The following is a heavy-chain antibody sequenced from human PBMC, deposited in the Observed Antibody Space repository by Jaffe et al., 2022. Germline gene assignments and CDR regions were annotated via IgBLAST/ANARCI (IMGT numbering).Heavy chain of an antibody. CDR3: AKDGITFGGVIVMWGRDY. D-gene: IGHD3-16*02. CDR2: ISGSGGST. CDR1: GFTFSSYA. J-gene: IGHJ4*02. V-gene: IGHV3-23*01. Sequence: EVQLLESGGGLVQPGGSLRLSCAASGFTFSSYAMSWVRQAPGKGLEWVSAISGSGGSTYYADSVKGRFTISRDNSKNTLYLQMNSLRAEDTAVYYCAKDGITFGGVIVMWGRDYWGQGTLVTVSS.